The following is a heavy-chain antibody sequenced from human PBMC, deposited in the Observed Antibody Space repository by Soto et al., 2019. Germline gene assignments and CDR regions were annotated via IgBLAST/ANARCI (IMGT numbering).Heavy chain of an antibody. V-gene: IGHV3-48*03. CDR3: AILDFGDYLLSYGVDV. D-gene: IGHD4-17*01. CDR1: GFPFRSYE. Sequence: EVQLVESGGALVHPGGSLRLSCAVSGFPFRSYEMNWVRQAPGKGPEWVSYITSSSDAIYYAASVKGRFTVSRDNAKNSLYLQINSLRAEDTAVYYCAILDFGDYLLSYGVDVWGQGTTVTVS. J-gene: IGHJ6*02. CDR2: ITSSSDAI.